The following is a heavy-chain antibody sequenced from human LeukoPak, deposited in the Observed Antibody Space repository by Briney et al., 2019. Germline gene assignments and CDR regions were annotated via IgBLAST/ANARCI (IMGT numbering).Heavy chain of an antibody. CDR3: TTLGYHHDS. D-gene: IGHD3-22*01. CDR2: FAGSDTTK. Sequence: GGSLRLSCAASGFDFSAYEMNWVRHSPGKGLEWVAYFAGSDTTKYYADSVRGRFTISRDNAKNSLYLQMNSLRAEDTALYYCTTLGYHHDSWGQGTLVTVSS. CDR1: GFDFSAYE. J-gene: IGHJ4*02. V-gene: IGHV3-48*03.